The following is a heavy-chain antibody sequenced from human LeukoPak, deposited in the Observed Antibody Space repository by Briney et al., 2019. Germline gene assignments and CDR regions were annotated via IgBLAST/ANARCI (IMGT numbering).Heavy chain of an antibody. J-gene: IGHJ4*02. V-gene: IGHV3-74*01. CDR2: INSDGSST. D-gene: IGHD3-3*01. CDR1: GFTFSSYW. CDR3: AKAGVDSEFDY. Sequence: PGGSLRLSCAASGFTFSSYWMHWVRQAPGKGLVWVSRINSDGSSTSYADSVKGRFTISRDNAKNTLYLQMNSLRAEDTAVYYFAKAGVDSEFDYWGQGTLVTVSS.